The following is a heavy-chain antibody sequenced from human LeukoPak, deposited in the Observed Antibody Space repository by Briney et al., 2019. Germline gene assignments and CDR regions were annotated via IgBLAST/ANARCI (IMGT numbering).Heavy chain of an antibody. CDR3: AKDDAWLQFND. J-gene: IGHJ4*02. V-gene: IGHV3-23*01. CDR2: ITGSGGST. Sequence: PGGSLRLSCAASGFTFSSYAMSWVRQAPGKGLEWVSDITGSGGSTYYADSVKGRFTISRDNSENTLYLHMNSLRAGDTAVYFCAKDDAWLQFNDWGQGTLVTVSS. CDR1: GFTFSSYA. D-gene: IGHD5-24*01.